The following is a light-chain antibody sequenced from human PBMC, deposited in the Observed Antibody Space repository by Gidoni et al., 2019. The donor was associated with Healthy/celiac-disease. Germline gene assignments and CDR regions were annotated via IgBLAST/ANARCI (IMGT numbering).Light chain of an antibody. Sequence: EIVLTQSPGTLSLSPGERATLSCRASQIVSSSYLAWYQQKPGKAPRLLIYGASSRATGIPDRFSGSGSGTDFTLTISRLEPEDCAVYYCQQYGSSPRTFGQGTKVEIK. CDR1: QIVSSSY. CDR2: GAS. V-gene: IGKV3-20*01. CDR3: QQYGSSPRT. J-gene: IGKJ1*01.